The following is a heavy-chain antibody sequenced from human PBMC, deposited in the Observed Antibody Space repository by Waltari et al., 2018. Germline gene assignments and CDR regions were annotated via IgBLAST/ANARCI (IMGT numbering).Heavy chain of an antibody. V-gene: IGHV4-38-2*02. Sequence: QVQLQESGPGLVKPSETLSLTCTVSGYSISSGYYWGWLRQPPGKGLEWIGSIYHSGSTYYNPSLKSRVTISVDTSKNQFSLKLSSVTAADTAVYYCARDGGGGYWGQGTLVTVSS. D-gene: IGHD3-16*01. J-gene: IGHJ4*02. CDR3: ARDGGGGY. CDR2: IYHSGST. CDR1: GYSISSGYY.